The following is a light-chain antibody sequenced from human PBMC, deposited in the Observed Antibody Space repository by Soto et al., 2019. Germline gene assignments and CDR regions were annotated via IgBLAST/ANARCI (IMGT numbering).Light chain of an antibody. CDR2: AAS. CDR1: QSISSY. J-gene: IGKJ4*01. Sequence: DIQMTQSPSSLSASVGDRVTITCRASQSISSYLNWYQQKPGKAPKLLIYAASSLQSGVPSRFSGGGSGTDFPLTISSLQPEDFATYYCQQGYSTPPPFGGGTRVDIK. CDR3: QQGYSTPPP. V-gene: IGKV1-39*01.